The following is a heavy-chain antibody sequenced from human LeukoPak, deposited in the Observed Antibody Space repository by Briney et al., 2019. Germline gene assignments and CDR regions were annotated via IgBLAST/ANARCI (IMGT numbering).Heavy chain of an antibody. CDR3: AKISYDYIWGSYRYMDV. CDR2: ISGSGGST. D-gene: IGHD3-16*01. CDR1: GFTFSSYA. V-gene: IGHV3-23*01. J-gene: IGHJ6*03. Sequence: LPGGSLRLSCAASGFTFSSYAMSWVRQAAGKGLEWASAISGSGGSTHYADSVKGRFTISRDNSKNTLYLQMNSLRAEDTAVYYCAKISYDYIWGSYRYMDVWGKGTTVTVSS.